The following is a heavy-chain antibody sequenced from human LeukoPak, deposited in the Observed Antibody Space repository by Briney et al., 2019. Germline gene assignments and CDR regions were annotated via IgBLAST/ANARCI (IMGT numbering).Heavy chain of an antibody. V-gene: IGHV4-34*01. D-gene: IGHD3-10*01. CDR1: GGSFSGYY. J-gene: IGHJ3*02. Sequence: PSETLSLTCAVYGGSFSGYYWTWIRQPPGKGLEWIGEINHSGSTTYNPSLKSRVTISVDTSKNHFSLKLSSVTAADTAVYYCARRVRGGDDACDIWGQGTLVTVSS. CDR3: ARRVRGGDDACDI. CDR2: INHSGST.